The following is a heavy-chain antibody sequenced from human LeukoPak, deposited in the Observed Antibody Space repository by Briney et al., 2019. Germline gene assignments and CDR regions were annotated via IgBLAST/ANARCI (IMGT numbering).Heavy chain of an antibody. J-gene: IGHJ4*02. Sequence: SETLSLTCAVFGGSISSSNLWSWVRQPPGKGLEWIGEVSHRGDTNYNPSLKSRVTISIDKSKNQFSLRLTSVTAADTAVYYCTRGGLTFGGNWGQGILATVSS. CDR1: GGSISSSNL. V-gene: IGHV4/OR15-8*02. D-gene: IGHD3-10*01. CDR2: VSHRGDT. CDR3: TRGGLTFGGN.